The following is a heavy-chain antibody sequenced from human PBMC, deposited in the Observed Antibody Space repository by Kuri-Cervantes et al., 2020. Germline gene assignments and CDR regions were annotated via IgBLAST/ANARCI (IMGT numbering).Heavy chain of an antibody. J-gene: IGHJ5*02. CDR3: ARGFFPGGAWFDP. CDR1: GGSISSYY. Sequence: GSLRLSCTVSGGSISSYYWSWIRQPPGKGLEWIGYIYYGGSTNYNPSLKSRVSISVDTSKNQFSLKLSSVTAADTAVYYCARGFFPGGAWFDPWGQGTLVTVSS. V-gene: IGHV4-59*12. CDR2: IYYGGST. D-gene: IGHD3-16*01.